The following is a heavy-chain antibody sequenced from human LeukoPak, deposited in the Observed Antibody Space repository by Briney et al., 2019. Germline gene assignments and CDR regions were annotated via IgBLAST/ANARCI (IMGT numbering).Heavy chain of an antibody. J-gene: IGHJ6*02. CDR1: GFTFSSYS. Sequence: GGSLRLSCAASGFTFSSYSMNWVRQAPGKGLEWVSYISSSSSTIYYADSVKGRFTISRDNAKNSLYLRMNSLRAEDTAVYYCATSYGDPYYYYGMDVWGQGTTVTVSS. CDR3: ATSYGDPYYYYGMDV. V-gene: IGHV3-48*01. D-gene: IGHD4-17*01. CDR2: ISSSSSTI.